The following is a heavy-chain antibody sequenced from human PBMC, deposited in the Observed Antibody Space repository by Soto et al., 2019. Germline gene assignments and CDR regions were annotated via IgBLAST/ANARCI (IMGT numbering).Heavy chain of an antibody. CDR1: GGSISSGGYY. V-gene: IGHV4-31*03. Sequence: SETLSLTCTVSGGSISSGGYYWSWIRQHPGKGLEWIGYIYYSGSTYYNPSLKSRVTISVDTSKNQFSLKLSSVTAADTAVYYCARDNPTGGVGYYYGMDVWGQGTTVTVSS. D-gene: IGHD1-26*01. CDR2: IYYSGST. CDR3: ARDNPTGGVGYYYGMDV. J-gene: IGHJ6*02.